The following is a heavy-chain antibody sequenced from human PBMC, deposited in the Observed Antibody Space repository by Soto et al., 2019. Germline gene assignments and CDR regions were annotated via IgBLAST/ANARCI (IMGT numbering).Heavy chain of an antibody. J-gene: IGHJ5*02. CDR2: IYWNDDT. CDR1: GFSLTTAGAG. CDR3: AHRGYGNYPRDNWFDP. V-gene: IGHV2-5*01. D-gene: IGHD4-17*01. Sequence: SGPTLVNPTQTLTLTCTFSGFSLTTAGAGVGWIRQPPGRALEWLALIYWNDDTRYSPSLKSRLTITKDTSKNQVVLRMTNMDPVDTATYYCAHRGYGNYPRDNWFDPWGQGILVTVSS.